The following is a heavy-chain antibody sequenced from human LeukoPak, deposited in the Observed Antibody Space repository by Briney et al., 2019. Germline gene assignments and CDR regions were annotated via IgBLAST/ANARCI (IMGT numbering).Heavy chain of an antibody. CDR2: IYYRGSINNNSGRT. V-gene: IGHV4-59*01. J-gene: IGHJ6*02. D-gene: IGHD7-27*01. CDR3: ARGSGRYYYYGIDV. CDR1: GGSISSYY. Sequence: SETLSLTCSVSGGSISSYYWSWIRQPPGRKLEWIGHIYYRGSINNNSGRTNYSPSLKSRVTISVDRSKNRFSLQVSSVTAADTAVYYCARGSGRYYYYGIDVWGQGTTVTAS.